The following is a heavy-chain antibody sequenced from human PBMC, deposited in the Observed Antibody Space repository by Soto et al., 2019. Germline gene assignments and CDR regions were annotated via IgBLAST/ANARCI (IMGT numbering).Heavy chain of an antibody. CDR3: ARAKYGGAYSPFDN. Sequence: EEQLVESGGGLVQPGGSLRLSCAASGFSFSTYSMNWVRQAPGKGLEWVSYISTRSNSIYYPDSVKGRFTVSRDNAKNSLFLQMNRLRDEDTAVYFCARAKYGGAYSPFDNWGQGSLVTVSS. J-gene: IGHJ4*02. CDR2: ISTRSNSI. CDR1: GFSFSTYS. V-gene: IGHV3-48*02. D-gene: IGHD2-15*01.